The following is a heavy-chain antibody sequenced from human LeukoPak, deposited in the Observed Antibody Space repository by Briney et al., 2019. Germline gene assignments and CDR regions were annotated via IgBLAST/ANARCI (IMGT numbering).Heavy chain of an antibody. V-gene: IGHV1-18*01. J-gene: IGHJ3*02. Sequence: ASVKVSCKASGYTFTSYGISWVRQAPGQGLEWMGWISAYNGNTNYAQKLQGRVTMTTDTSTSTAYMELRSLRPDDTAVYYCARGRFLEWLFQSSNAFDIWGQGTMVTVSS. CDR2: ISAYNGNT. CDR3: ARGRFLEWLFQSSNAFDI. CDR1: GYTFTSYG. D-gene: IGHD3-3*01.